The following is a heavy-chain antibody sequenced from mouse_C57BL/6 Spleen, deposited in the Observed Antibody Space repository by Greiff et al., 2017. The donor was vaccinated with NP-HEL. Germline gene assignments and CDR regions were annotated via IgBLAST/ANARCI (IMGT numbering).Heavy chain of an antibody. CDR1: GYTFTSYW. CDR2: IDPSDSYT. CDR3: ASPYYSNYGGCAY. J-gene: IGHJ3*01. D-gene: IGHD2-5*01. V-gene: IGHV1-69*01. Sequence: VQLQQSGAELVMPGASVKLSCKASGYTFTSYWMHWVKQRPGQGLEWIGEIDPSDSYTNYNQKFKGKSKLTVDKSSSTAYLQISSLTSADSAVYYCASPYYSNYGGCAYWGQGTLVTVSA.